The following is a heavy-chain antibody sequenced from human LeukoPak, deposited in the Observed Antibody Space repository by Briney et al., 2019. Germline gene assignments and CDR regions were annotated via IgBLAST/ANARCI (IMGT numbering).Heavy chain of an antibody. D-gene: IGHD6-19*01. J-gene: IGHJ6*03. CDR3: ARGRGGWHYYYYYMDV. Sequence: ASVKVSCKASGGTFSSYAISWVRQAPGQGLEWMGGIIPIFGTANYAQEFQGRVTITADKSTSTAYMELSSLRSEDTAVYYCARGRGGWHYYYYYMDVWGKGTTVTISS. CDR1: GGTFSSYA. V-gene: IGHV1-69*06. CDR2: IIPIFGTA.